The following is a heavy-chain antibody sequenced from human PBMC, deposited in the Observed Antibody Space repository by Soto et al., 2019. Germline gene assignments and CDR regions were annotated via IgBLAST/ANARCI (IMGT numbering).Heavy chain of an antibody. CDR3: ASTQDIVLMVYAVGGGMDV. CDR1: GGTFSSYA. CDR2: IIPIFGTA. D-gene: IGHD2-8*01. Sequence: RASVKVSCKASGGTFSSYAISWVRQAPGQGLEWMGGIIPIFGTANYAQKFQGRVTITADESTSTAYMELSSLRSEDTAVYYCASTQDIVLMVYAVGGGMDVWGQGTTVTVSS. V-gene: IGHV1-69*13. J-gene: IGHJ6*02.